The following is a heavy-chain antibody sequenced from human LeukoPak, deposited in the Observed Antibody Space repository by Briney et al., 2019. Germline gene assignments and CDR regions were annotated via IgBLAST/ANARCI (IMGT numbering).Heavy chain of an antibody. CDR1: GYTFTSYA. CDR3: ARVSDDSGWNFDY. J-gene: IGHJ4*02. V-gene: IGHV1-3*01. D-gene: IGHD6-19*01. Sequence: ASVKVSCKASGYTFTSYAIQWVRQAPGQRLEWMGWINAGTGNRKYSQKFQDRVTITRETSATTAYMELSSLTSEDTAVYYCARVSDDSGWNFDYWGQGTLVTVSS. CDR2: INAGTGNR.